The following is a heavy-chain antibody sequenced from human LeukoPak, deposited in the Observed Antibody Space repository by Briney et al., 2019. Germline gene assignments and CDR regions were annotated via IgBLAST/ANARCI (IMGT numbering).Heavy chain of an antibody. V-gene: IGHV3-30*02. CDR3: APGGPGYYFDY. D-gene: IGHD3-10*01. CDR2: IWYDGSKK. J-gene: IGHJ4*02. CDR1: GFTFSSFV. Sequence: GGSLGLSCAASGFTFSSFVVHWVRQAPGTGLEWVAFIWYDGSKKYYADSVKGRFTISRDNSKNTLYLQMNSLRAEDTAVYYCAPGGPGYYFDYWGQGTLVTVSS.